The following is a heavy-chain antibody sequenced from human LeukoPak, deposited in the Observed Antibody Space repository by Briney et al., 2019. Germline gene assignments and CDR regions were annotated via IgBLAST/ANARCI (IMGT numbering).Heavy chain of an antibody. CDR1: GFPFSTSG. V-gene: IGHV3-30*02. CDR3: ALLPAALDY. CDR2: IPYDGSNK. J-gene: IGHJ4*02. Sequence: PGGSLRLFCAASGFPFSTSGMHWVRKAPGNGLEGVGFIPYDGSNKYYADSVKGRFTVSRDNSKNTLYLQMSSLRPEDTAVYYCALLPAALDYWGQGTLVTVSS. D-gene: IGHD2-2*01.